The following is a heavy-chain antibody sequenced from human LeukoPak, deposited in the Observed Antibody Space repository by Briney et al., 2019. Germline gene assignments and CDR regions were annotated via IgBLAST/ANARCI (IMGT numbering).Heavy chain of an antibody. V-gene: IGHV4-34*01. Sequence: SETLSLTCDVYGGSFNGYYWIWIRQPPVHGLDWIGEINHSKSNNYNSSLMSRVTISVDRSNNISSLKLRPTTPSDTAIYYCARQQIYVGTGLVDYFDFWGQGILVTVS. J-gene: IGHJ4*02. CDR3: ARQQIYVGTGLVDYFDF. CDR1: GGSFNGYY. CDR2: INHSKSN. D-gene: IGHD3-10*01.